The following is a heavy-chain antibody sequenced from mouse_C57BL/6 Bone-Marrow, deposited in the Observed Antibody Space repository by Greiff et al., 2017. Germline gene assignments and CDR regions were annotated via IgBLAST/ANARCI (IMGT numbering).Heavy chain of an antibody. J-gene: IGHJ4*01. Sequence: QVHVKQSGAELVKPGASVKMSCKASGYTFTTYPIEWMKQNHGKSLEWIGNFHPYNDDTKYNEKFKGKATLTVEKSSSTVYLELSRLTSDDSAVYYCARPSGLDYAMDYWGQGTSVTVSS. V-gene: IGHV1-47*01. CDR3: ARPSGLDYAMDY. CDR2: FHPYNDDT. CDR1: GYTFTTYP. D-gene: IGHD2-4*01.